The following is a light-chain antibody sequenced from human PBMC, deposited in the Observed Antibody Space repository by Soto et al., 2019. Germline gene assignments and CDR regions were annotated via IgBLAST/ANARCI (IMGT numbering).Light chain of an antibody. CDR1: SSNIGNNY. Sequence: QSVLTQSPSVSAAPGQKVTISCSGSSSNIGNNYVSWYQQLPGTAPKLLIQRNNQRPSGVPARFSGSKSGTSASLAISGLRSEDEADYYCGGWDDSLSGPVFGGGTKLTVL. J-gene: IGLJ2*01. V-gene: IGLV1-47*01. CDR2: RNN. CDR3: GGWDDSLSGPV.